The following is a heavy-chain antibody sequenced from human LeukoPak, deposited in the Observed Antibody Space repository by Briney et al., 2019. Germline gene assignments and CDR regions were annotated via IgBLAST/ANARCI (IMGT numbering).Heavy chain of an antibody. J-gene: IGHJ3*02. D-gene: IGHD6-19*01. V-gene: IGHV1-8*01. CDR3: ARGGRSGPEDAFDI. CDR2: MNPNSGNT. Sequence: ASVKVSCTASGYTFTSYDINWVRQATGQGLEWMGWMNPNSGNTGYAQKFQGRVTMTRNTSISTAYMELSSLRSEDTAVYYCARGGRSGPEDAFDIWGQGTMVTVSS. CDR1: GYTFTSYD.